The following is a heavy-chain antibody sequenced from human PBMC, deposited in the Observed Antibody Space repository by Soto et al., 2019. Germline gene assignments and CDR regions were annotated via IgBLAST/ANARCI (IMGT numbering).Heavy chain of an antibody. D-gene: IGHD2-15*01. Sequence: ASVKVSCKASGYTFINFFIHWVRQAPGQGLEWVGIIDPSGGATTYPQKFQGRVTMTRDTSTSTVYMDVSSLRFDDTAVYYCARSHCSGGSCYLGAFDIWGQGTMVTVSS. CDR3: ARSHCSGGSCYLGAFDI. V-gene: IGHV1-46*01. CDR2: IDPSGGAT. CDR1: GYTFINFF. J-gene: IGHJ3*02.